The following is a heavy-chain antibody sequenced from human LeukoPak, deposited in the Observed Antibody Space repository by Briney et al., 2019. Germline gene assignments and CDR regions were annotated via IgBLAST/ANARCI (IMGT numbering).Heavy chain of an antibody. V-gene: IGHV3-23*01. CDR2: ISGRVGST. D-gene: IGHD3-9*01. CDR3: AKGQRYYDILTGYNSIPYFDY. CDR1: GFTFNTYG. J-gene: IGHJ4*02. Sequence: PGGSLRLSCAASGFTFNTYGMSWVRQAPGKGLEWVSAISGRVGSTYYTDSVKGRFTISRDNAKNTLYLQMDSLRAEDTAVYYCAKGQRYYDILTGYNSIPYFDYWGQGTLVTVSS.